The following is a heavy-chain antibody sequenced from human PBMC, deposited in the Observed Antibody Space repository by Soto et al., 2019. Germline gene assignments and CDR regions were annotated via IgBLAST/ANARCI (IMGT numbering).Heavy chain of an antibody. V-gene: IGHV3-21*01. CDR1: GFTFSSYS. CDR2: ISTSISYI. CDR3: ARDSGVLTGIVDY. D-gene: IGHD3-22*01. J-gene: IGHJ4*02. Sequence: EVQLVESGGGLVKPGGSLRLYWAASGFTFSSYSMNWVRQAPGKGLEWVSSISTSISYIYYADSVKGRFTISRDNSKNSLYLQMNSLRAEDTAVYYSARDSGVLTGIVDYWGQGTLVTVSS.